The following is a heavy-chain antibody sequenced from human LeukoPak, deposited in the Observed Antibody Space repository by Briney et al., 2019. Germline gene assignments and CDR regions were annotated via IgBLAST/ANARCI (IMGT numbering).Heavy chain of an antibody. CDR3: ARRGYYGDYVDY. D-gene: IGHD4-17*01. J-gene: IGHJ4*02. CDR2: IYYSGST. Sequence: SETLSLTCTVSGGSISSSSYYWGWIRQPPGKGLEWIGYIYYSGSTNYNPSLKSRVTISVDTSKNQFSLKLSSVTAADTAVYYCARRGYYGDYVDYWGQGTLVTVSS. CDR1: GGSISSSSYY. V-gene: IGHV4-61*05.